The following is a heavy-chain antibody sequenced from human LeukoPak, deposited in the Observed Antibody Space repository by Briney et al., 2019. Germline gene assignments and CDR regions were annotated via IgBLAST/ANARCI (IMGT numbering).Heavy chain of an antibody. J-gene: IGHJ4*02. V-gene: IGHV3-30-3*01. Sequence: GGSLRLSCAASGFTFSSYAMHWVRQAPGKGLEWVAVISYDGSNKYYADSVKGRFTISRDNSKNTLYLQMNSLRAEDTAVYYCARDLDYYDSSGPIDYWGQGTLVTVSS. CDR3: ARDLDYYDSSGPIDY. CDR1: GFTFSSYA. D-gene: IGHD3-22*01. CDR2: ISYDGSNK.